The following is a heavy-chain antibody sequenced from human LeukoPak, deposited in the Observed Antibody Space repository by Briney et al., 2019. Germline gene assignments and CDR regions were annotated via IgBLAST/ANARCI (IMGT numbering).Heavy chain of an antibody. Sequence: PSETLSLTCTVSGGSISSGGYYWSWIRQPPGKGLEWIGYIYHSGSTYYNPSLKSRVTISVDRSKNQFSLKLSSVTAADMAVYYCARPRAPAIFGVVISPSGVWGKGTTVTVSS. CDR2: IYHSGST. J-gene: IGHJ6*04. CDR1: GGSISSGGYY. CDR3: ARPRAPAIFGVVISPSGV. V-gene: IGHV4-30-2*01. D-gene: IGHD3-3*01.